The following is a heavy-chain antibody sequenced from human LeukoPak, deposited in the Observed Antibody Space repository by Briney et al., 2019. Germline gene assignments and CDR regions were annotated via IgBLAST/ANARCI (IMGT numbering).Heavy chain of an antibody. CDR1: GFTFSSYG. CDR3: AKDLQLERRGGYMDV. V-gene: IGHV3-30*02. D-gene: IGHD1-1*01. CDR2: IRYDGSNK. Sequence: TGGSLRLSCAASGFTFSSYGMHWVRQAPGKGLEWVAFIRYDGSNKYYADSVKGRFTISRDNSKNTLYLQMNSLRAEDTAVYYCAKDLQLERRGGYMDVWGKGTTVTISS. J-gene: IGHJ6*03.